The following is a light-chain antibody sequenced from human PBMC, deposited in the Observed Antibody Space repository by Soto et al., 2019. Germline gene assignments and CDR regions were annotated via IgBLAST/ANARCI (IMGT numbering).Light chain of an antibody. V-gene: IGKV1-5*03. CDR1: QSITTW. CDR2: KAS. Sequence: DIQMTQSPSTLSASVGDRVTITCRASQSITTWSAWYQQKPGKAPKLLIYKASSLESGVPSRFSGSGSGTEFTLTISSLQPDDFATYYCQQADSFPVTFGQGTRLEIK. CDR3: QQADSFPVT. J-gene: IGKJ5*01.